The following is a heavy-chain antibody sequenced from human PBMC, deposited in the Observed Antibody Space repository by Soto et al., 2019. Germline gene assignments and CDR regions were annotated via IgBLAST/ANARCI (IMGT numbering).Heavy chain of an antibody. V-gene: IGHV4-59*08. CDR3: ARLMATVANDY. Sequence: SETLSLTCSVSGGSIRSSHWSWIRQPPGKGLEWIGYIYYSGSTNYNPSLKSRVTISVDTSKNQFSLKLSSVTAADTAVYYCARLMATVANDYWGQGTLVTVSS. J-gene: IGHJ4*02. CDR2: IYYSGST. D-gene: IGHD4-17*01. CDR1: GGSIRSSH.